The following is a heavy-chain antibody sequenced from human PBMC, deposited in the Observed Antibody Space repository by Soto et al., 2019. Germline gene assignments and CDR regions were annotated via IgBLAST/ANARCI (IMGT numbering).Heavy chain of an antibody. V-gene: IGHV2-5*02. J-gene: IGHJ4*02. CDR2: IYWDDDK. CDR3: SQSTYDILTGYRFDY. CDR1: GFSLSTSGVG. Sequence: SGPTLVNPTQTLTLTCTFSGFSLSTSGVGVGWIRQPPGKALEWLALIYWDDDKRYSPSLKSRLTITKDTSKNQVVLTMTNMDPVDTAAYYCSQSTYDILTGYRFDYWGQGTLVTVSS. D-gene: IGHD3-9*01.